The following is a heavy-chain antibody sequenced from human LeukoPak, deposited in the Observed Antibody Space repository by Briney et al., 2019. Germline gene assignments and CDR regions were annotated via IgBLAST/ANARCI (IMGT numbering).Heavy chain of an antibody. CDR3: ARGLGLDDSSGYIDY. CDR1: GFTFSSYA. Sequence: GGSLRLSCAASGFTFSSYAMSWVRQAPGKGLEWVSAISGSGGSTYYADSVKGRFTISRDNSKNTLYLQMNSLRAEDTAVYYCARGLGLDDSSGYIDYWGQGTLVTVSS. CDR2: ISGSGGST. V-gene: IGHV3-23*01. J-gene: IGHJ4*02. D-gene: IGHD3-22*01.